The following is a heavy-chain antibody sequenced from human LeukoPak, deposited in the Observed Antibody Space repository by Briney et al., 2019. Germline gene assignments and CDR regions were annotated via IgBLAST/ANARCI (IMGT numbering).Heavy chain of an antibody. CDR1: RFTFSSNY. J-gene: IGHJ4*02. CDR2: IHDGGST. Sequence: GKYLRLSCAASRFTFSSNYMSWVRQAPGKGLGWISVIHDGGSTYYADSVKGRFTISRDNSKNTLYLQMNSLRAEDTAVYYCAKEPYYYDSSGYYYERVYYFDYWGQGTLVTVSS. D-gene: IGHD3-22*01. V-gene: IGHV3-53*01. CDR3: AKEPYYYDSSGYYYERVYYFDY.